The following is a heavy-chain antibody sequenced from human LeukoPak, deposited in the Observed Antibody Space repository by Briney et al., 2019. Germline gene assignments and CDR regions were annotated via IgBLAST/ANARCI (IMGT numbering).Heavy chain of an antibody. J-gene: IGHJ4*02. Sequence: SETLSLTCTVSGYSISSGYYWGWIRQPPGKGLEWIGSIYHSGSTYYNPSLKSRVTISVDTSKNQFSLKLSSVTAADTAVYYCASYSSGWYSYYFDYWGQGTLVTVSS. D-gene: IGHD6-19*01. CDR1: GYSISSGYY. V-gene: IGHV4-38-2*02. CDR2: IYHSGST. CDR3: ASYSSGWYSYYFDY.